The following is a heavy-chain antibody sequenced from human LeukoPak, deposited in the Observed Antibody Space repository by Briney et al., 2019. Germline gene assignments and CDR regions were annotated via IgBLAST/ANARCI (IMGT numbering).Heavy chain of an antibody. J-gene: IGHJ4*02. D-gene: IGHD5-12*01. Sequence: GGSLRLSCAASGFTFSSYSMNWVRQAPGKGLEWVSYISSSSSTIYYADSVKGRFTISRDNAKNSLYLQMNSLRAEDTAVYYCARGSGYVQYWGQGTLVTVSS. CDR2: ISSSSSTI. V-gene: IGHV3-48*04. CDR3: ARGSGYVQY. CDR1: GFTFSSYS.